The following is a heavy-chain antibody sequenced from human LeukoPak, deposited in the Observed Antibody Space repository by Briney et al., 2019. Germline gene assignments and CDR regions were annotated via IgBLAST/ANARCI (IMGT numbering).Heavy chain of an antibody. D-gene: IGHD2-2*03. Sequence: GGSLRLSGAASGFTVSSHYMSWVRQAPGKGLEWVSSISSSSSYTYYADSLKGRFTISRDIAKISLYLQMNSLRAEDTAVYYCARDSLAGHCPLYWFDPWGQGTLVTVSS. CDR2: ISSSSSYT. V-gene: IGHV3-21*01. J-gene: IGHJ5*02. CDR1: GFTVSSHY. CDR3: ARDSLAGHCPLYWFDP.